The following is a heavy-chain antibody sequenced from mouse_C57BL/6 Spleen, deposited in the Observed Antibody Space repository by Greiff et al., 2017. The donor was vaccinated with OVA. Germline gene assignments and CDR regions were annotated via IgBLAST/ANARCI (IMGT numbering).Heavy chain of an antibody. Sequence: VQLQQSGAELVRPGASVKLSCTASGFNIKDDYMHWVKRRPEQGLEWIGWIDPENGDTEYASKFQGKATITADTSSNTAYLQLSSLTSEDTAVYYCTTFWDGFAYWGQGTLVTVSA. J-gene: IGHJ3*01. CDR3: TTFWDGFAY. CDR2: IDPENGDT. CDR1: GFNIKDDY. V-gene: IGHV14-4*01. D-gene: IGHD4-1*01.